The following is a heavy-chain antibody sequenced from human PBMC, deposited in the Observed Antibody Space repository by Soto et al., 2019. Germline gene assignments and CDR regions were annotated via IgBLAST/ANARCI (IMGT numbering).Heavy chain of an antibody. D-gene: IGHD3-10*01. CDR3: ATSVNEYFGYFDY. Sequence: GGSLRLSCAASGFTFSSYAMSWVRQAPGKGLEWVSAISGSGGSTYYADSVKGRFTISRDNSKNTLYLQMNSLRAEDTAVYYCATSVNEYFGYFDYWGQGTLVTVSS. CDR2: ISGSGGST. J-gene: IGHJ4*02. V-gene: IGHV3-23*01. CDR1: GFTFSSYA.